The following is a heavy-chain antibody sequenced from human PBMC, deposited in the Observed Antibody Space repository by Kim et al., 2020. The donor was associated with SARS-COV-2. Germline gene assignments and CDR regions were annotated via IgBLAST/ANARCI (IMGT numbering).Heavy chain of an antibody. CDR1: GFTFSSYG. CDR2: IWYDGSNK. V-gene: IGHV3-33*01. J-gene: IGHJ4*02. CDR3: ATDIPLGGSYSSWVDY. Sequence: GGSLRLSCAASGFTFSSYGMHWVRQAPGKGLEWVAVIWYDGSNKYYSDSVKGRFTISRDNSKNTLYLQMNSLRAEDTAVYYCATDIPLGGSYSSWVDYWGQGTLVTVSS. D-gene: IGHD1-26*01.